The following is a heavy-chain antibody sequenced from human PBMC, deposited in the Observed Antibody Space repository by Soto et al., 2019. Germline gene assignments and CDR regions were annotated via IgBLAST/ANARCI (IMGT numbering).Heavy chain of an antibody. J-gene: IGHJ6*02. Sequence: GGSLRLSCAASGFTFSSYSMNWVRQAPGKGLEWLSSISSSSSYIYYADSVKGRFTISRDNAKNSLYLQMNSLRAEDTAVYYCARVGIVVVPAVYGMDVWGQGTTVTVSS. CDR3: ARVGIVVVPAVYGMDV. CDR2: ISSSSSYI. D-gene: IGHD2-2*01. CDR1: GFTFSSYS. V-gene: IGHV3-21*01.